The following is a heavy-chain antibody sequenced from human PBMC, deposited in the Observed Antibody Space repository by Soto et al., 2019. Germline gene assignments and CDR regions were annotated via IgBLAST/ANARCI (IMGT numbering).Heavy chain of an antibody. Sequence: GGSLRLSCAASGFTLDKYTMGWVRQAPGKGLEWVAESYSTGGTEYAESVKGRFSIFRDNSRNMLFLHLDNLRAEDSAMYFCAKDSYYYGSGSYLPGRLGFFALWGRGTLVTVSS. J-gene: IGHJ2*01. D-gene: IGHD3-10*01. CDR3: AKDSYYYGSGSYLPGRLGFFAL. CDR2: SYSTGGT. V-gene: IGHV3-23*01. CDR1: GFTLDKYT.